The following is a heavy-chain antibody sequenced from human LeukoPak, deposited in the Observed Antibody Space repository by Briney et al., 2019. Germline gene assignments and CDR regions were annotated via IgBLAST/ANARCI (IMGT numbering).Heavy chain of an antibody. CDR2: IKSKAEGETT. J-gene: IGHJ4*02. CDR1: GFTFSTAW. V-gene: IGHV3-15*01. CDR3: TSAVPESSGYPFDY. D-gene: IGHD3-22*01. Sequence: SGGSLRLSCAASGFTFSTAWMSWVRQAPGKGLEWVGLIKSKAEGETTDYPAPLKGRISISRDDSKTTVYLQMNSLKTEDTAVYYCTSAVPESSGYPFDYWGQGTLVTVSS.